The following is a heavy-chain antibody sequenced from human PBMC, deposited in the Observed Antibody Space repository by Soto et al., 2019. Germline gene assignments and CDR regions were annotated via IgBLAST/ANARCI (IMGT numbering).Heavy chain of an antibody. D-gene: IGHD4-4*01. V-gene: IGHV3-23*01. CDR2: ISGSGIST. Sequence: PGGSLRLSCAAPGFTFSTYPMSWVRQAPGKGLEWVSGISGSGISTYYTDSVKGRFTISRDNSKNTVFLQMNSLRDEDTAVYYCVKPPVITASYYYDMDVWGQGTTVTVSS. J-gene: IGHJ6*02. CDR1: GFTFSTYP. CDR3: VKPPVITASYYYDMDV.